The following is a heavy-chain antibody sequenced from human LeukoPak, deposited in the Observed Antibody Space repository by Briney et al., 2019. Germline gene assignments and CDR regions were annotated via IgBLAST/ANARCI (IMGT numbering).Heavy chain of an antibody. CDR1: GGSISSYY. Sequence: SETLSLTCTVSGGSISSYYWSWIRQPPGKGLEWIGYIYYSGSTNYNPSLKSRVTISVDTSKNQFSLKLSSVTAADTAVYYCARHVRPYSSSSYFDYWGQGTLVTVSS. CDR3: ARHVRPYSSSSYFDY. D-gene: IGHD6-13*01. CDR2: IYYSGST. V-gene: IGHV4-59*08. J-gene: IGHJ4*02.